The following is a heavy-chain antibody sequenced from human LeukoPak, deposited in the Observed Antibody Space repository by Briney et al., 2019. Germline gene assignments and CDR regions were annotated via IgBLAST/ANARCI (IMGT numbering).Heavy chain of an antibody. Sequence: ASVKVSCKVSGYTPTELSMHWVRQAPGKGLEWMGWMNPNSGNTGYAQKFQGRVTMTRNTSISTAYMELSSLRSEDTAVYYCARGGYYYDSSGYYNWPDFDYWGQGTLVTVSS. J-gene: IGHJ4*02. D-gene: IGHD3-22*01. CDR3: ARGGYYYDSSGYYNWPDFDY. V-gene: IGHV1-8*01. CDR1: GYTPTELS. CDR2: MNPNSGNT.